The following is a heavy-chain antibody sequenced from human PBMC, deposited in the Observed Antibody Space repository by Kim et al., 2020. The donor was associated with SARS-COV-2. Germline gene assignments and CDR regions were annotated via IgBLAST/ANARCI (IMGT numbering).Heavy chain of an antibody. CDR3: AKGKWELLPRLFFDI. D-gene: IGHD1-26*01. V-gene: IGHV3-23*01. Sequence: ASVKGRFTIARDNSKNTLYLQMTSLRAEDTAVYYCAKGKWELLPRLFFDIWGQGTMVTVSS. J-gene: IGHJ3*02.